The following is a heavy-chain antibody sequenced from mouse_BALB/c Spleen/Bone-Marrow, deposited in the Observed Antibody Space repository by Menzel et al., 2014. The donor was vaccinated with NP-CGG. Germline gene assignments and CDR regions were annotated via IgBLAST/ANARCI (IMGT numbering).Heavy chain of an antibody. CDR1: GFDFSGFW. V-gene: IGHV4-1*02. D-gene: IGHD2-3*01. Sequence: EVKLVESGGGLVQPGGSLKLSCAASGFDFSGFWMGWVRQAPGKGLEWIGEINPDSYTINYTPSLKDRFIISRDNAKNTLYLQMNKVRSEDTALYYCARLGYYRGFAYWGQGTLVTVSA. J-gene: IGHJ3*01. CDR2: INPDSYTI. CDR3: ARLGYYRGFAY.